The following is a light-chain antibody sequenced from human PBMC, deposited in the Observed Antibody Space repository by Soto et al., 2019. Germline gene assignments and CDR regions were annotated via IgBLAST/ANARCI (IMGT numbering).Light chain of an antibody. CDR1: QSVSSSY. CDR2: GAS. V-gene: IGKV3-20*01. J-gene: IGKJ1*01. CDR3: QQYGSSPRT. Sequence: EIRLTQSPGTLSLSPGERATLSCRASQSVSSSYLAWYQQKPGQAPRLLIYGASSRATGIPDRFSGSGSGTDFTLTISRLEPEDFAVYYCQQYGSSPRTFGQGTKVDNK.